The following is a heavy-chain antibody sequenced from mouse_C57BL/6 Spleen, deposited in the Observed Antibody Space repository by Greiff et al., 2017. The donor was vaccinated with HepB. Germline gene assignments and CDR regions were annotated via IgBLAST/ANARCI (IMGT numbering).Heavy chain of an antibody. CDR3: ARSLRDYFDY. D-gene: IGHD1-1*01. CDR2: ISSGGSYT. CDR1: GFTFSSYG. V-gene: IGHV5-6*01. J-gene: IGHJ2*01. Sequence: EVKLMESGGDLVKPGGSLKLSCAASGFTFSSYGMSWVRQTPDKRLEWVATISSGGSYTYYPDSVKGRFTISRDNAKNTLYLQMSSLKSEDTAMYYCARSLRDYFDYWGQGTTLTVSS.